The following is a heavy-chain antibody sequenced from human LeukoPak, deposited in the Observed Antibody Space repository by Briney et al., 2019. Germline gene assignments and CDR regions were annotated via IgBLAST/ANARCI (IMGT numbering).Heavy chain of an antibody. CDR1: GYTFTSYG. D-gene: IGHD6-19*01. CDR3: ARDRGVYGQWLDLDY. V-gene: IGHV1-18*04. J-gene: IGHJ4*02. CDR2: ISAYNGNT. Sequence: ASVKVSCKASGYTFTSYGISWVRQAPGQGLEWMGWISAYNGNTNYAQKLQGRVTMTTGTSTSTAYMELRSLRSDDTAVYYCARDRGVYGQWLDLDYWGQGTLVTVSS.